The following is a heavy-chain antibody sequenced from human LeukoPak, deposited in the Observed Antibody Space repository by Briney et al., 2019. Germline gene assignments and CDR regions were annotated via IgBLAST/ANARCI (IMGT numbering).Heavy chain of an antibody. CDR2: IKSKTDGGTT. CDR3: TTADMITVTEFDY. V-gene: IGHV3-15*01. J-gene: IGHJ4*02. D-gene: IGHD3-16*01. CDR1: GFTFSNAW. Sequence: GGSLRLSCAASGFTFSNAWMSWVRQAPGKGLEWVGRIKSKTDGGTTDYAAPVKGRFTISRDDSKNTLYLQMNSLKTEDTAVYYCTTADMITVTEFDYWGQGTLVTVSS.